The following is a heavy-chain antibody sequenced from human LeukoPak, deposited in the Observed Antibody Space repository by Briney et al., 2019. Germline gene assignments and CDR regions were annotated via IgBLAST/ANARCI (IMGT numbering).Heavy chain of an antibody. CDR1: GGSISSNNW. CDR2: IYHGGSP. J-gene: IGHJ4*02. V-gene: IGHV4-4*02. Sequence: SRTLSLTCAVSGGSISSNNWWRWVRQPPGKVLEWIGAIYHGGSPNCTPSLKSRVTISVDTSKNQFSLKLSSVTAADTAVYFCARGKDYGSGTVHFDFWGQGTLVTVSS. D-gene: IGHD3-10*01. CDR3: ARGKDYGSGTVHFDF.